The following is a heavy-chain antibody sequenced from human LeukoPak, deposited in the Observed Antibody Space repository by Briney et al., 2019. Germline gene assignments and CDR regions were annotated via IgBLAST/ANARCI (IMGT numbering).Heavy chain of an antibody. Sequence: GGSLRLSCAASGFTFSDYYMSWIRQAPGKGLEWVSYISSSGSTIYYADSVKGRFTISRDNAKNSLYLQMNSLRAEDTAVYYCKSGSYSFDYYYYYMDVWGKGTTVTVSS. CDR3: KSGSYSFDYYYYYMDV. CDR1: GFTFSDYY. J-gene: IGHJ6*03. D-gene: IGHD1-26*01. CDR2: ISSSGSTI. V-gene: IGHV3-11*04.